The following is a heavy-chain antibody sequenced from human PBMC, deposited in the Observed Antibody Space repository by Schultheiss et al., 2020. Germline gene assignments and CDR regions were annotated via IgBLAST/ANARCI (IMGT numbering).Heavy chain of an antibody. CDR3: AGSGWVKYYFDY. CDR2: IYYGGST. V-gene: IGHV4-39*07. J-gene: IGHJ4*02. Sequence: SETLSLTCTVSGGSISSSSYYWGWIRQPPGKGLEWIGSIYYGGSTYYNPSLKGRVTISVDTSKNQFSLKLSSVTAADTAVYYCAGSGWVKYYFDYWGQGTLVTVSS. D-gene: IGHD6-19*01. CDR1: GGSISSSSYY.